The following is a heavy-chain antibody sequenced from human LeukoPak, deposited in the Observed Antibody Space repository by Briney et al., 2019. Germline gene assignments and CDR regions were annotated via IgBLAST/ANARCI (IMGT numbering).Heavy chain of an antibody. CDR2: IYSSGTT. D-gene: IGHD3-3*01. CDR3: ARAITIFGVALYYYMDV. J-gene: IGHJ6*03. Sequence: SETLSLTCTVSGGSINNYYWSWIRQSAGKGLEWIGRIYSSGTTNYNPSLKSRVTISVDRSKNQFSLKLSSVTAADTAVYYCARAITIFGVALYYYMDVWGKGTTVTVSS. CDR1: GGSINNYY. V-gene: IGHV4-4*07.